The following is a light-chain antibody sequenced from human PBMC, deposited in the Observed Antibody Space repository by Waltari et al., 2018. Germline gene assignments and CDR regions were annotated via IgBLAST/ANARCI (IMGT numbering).Light chain of an antibody. V-gene: IGLV3-19*01. CDR1: SLATFY. CDR3: NSRDTSGKHVL. J-gene: IGLJ2*01. CDR2: GKN. Sequence: SSELTQDPVVSVALGQTVTITCKGRSLATFYANRYQQRPGQAPVLVFYGKNRRPSGIPDRFSGSNSGNSASLTITGTQAEDEAAYYCNSRDTSGKHVLFGGGTKLTVL.